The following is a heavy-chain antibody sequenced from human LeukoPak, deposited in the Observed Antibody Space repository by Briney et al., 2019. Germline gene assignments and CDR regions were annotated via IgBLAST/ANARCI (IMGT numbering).Heavy chain of an antibody. J-gene: IGHJ4*02. CDR2: ISYDGSNK. CDR3: AKGRYDSSGFNWAA. CDR1: GFTFSSYG. Sequence: GRSLRLSCAASGFTFSSYGMHWVRQAPGKGLEWVAVISYDGSNKYYADSVKGRFTISRDNSKNTLYLQMNSLRAEDTAVYYCAKGRYDSSGFNWAAWGQGTLVTVSS. D-gene: IGHD3-22*01. V-gene: IGHV3-30*18.